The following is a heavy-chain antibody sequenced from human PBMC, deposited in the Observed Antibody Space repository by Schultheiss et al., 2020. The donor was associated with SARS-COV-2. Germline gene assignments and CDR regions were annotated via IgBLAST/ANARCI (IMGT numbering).Heavy chain of an antibody. J-gene: IGHJ6*03. D-gene: IGHD2-2*01. Sequence: GESLKISCAASGFTFSSYAMSWVRQAPGKGLEWVSGVNADGSRTHYADSVKGRFTISRDNSKNTLYLQMNSLRAEDTAVYYCARAVVPAVLVAVLHLSMDVWGKGTTVTVSS. CDR2: VNADGSRT. CDR3: ARAVVPAVLVAVLHLSMDV. V-gene: IGHV3-23*01. CDR1: GFTFSSYA.